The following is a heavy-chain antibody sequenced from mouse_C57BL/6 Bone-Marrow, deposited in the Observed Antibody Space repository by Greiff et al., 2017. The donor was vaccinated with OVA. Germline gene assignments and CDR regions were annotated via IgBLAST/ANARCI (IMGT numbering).Heavy chain of an antibody. D-gene: IGHD1-1*01. CDR3: ARGPITTVYFDY. Sequence: VKLVESGAELARPGASVKMSCKASGYTFTSYTMHWVKQRPGQGLEWIGYINPSSGYTKYNQKFKDKATLTADKSSSTAYMQFSSLTSEDSAIYYCARGPITTVYFDYWGQGTTLTVSS. CDR1: GYTFTSYT. V-gene: IGHV1-4*01. J-gene: IGHJ2*01. CDR2: INPSSGYT.